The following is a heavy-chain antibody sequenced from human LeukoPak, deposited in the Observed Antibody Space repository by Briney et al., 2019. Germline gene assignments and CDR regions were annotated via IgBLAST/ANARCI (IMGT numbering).Heavy chain of an antibody. CDR2: K. D-gene: IGHD2-15*01. Sequence: KYNTDSVKGRFTVSRDNPKNTLYLQMNSLRAEDTAVYYCARESYCSGGSCYPYYYYGMDVWGQGTTVTVSS. J-gene: IGHJ6*02. V-gene: IGHV3-30*10. CDR3: ARESYCSGGSCYPYYYYGMDV.